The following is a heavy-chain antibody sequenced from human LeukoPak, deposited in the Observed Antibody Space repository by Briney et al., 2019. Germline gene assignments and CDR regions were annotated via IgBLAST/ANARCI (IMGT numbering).Heavy chain of an antibody. Sequence: PSETLSLTCTVSGGSISSYYWSWIRQPPGKGLEWIGYIYYSGSTNYNPSLKSRVTTSVDTSKNQFSLKLSSVTAADTAVYYCAVSGYPSDYWGQGTLVTVSS. V-gene: IGHV4-59*01. CDR1: GGSISSYY. D-gene: IGHD3-22*01. CDR2: IYYSGST. J-gene: IGHJ4*02. CDR3: AVSGYPSDY.